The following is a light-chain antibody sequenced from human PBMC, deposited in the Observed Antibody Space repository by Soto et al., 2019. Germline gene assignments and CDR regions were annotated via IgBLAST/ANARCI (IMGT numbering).Light chain of an antibody. J-gene: IGKJ3*01. CDR2: LGS. V-gene: IGKV2-28*01. Sequence: DIVMTQSPLSLPVTPGEPASISCRSSQSLLDSNGYNYLDWYLQKPGQSPQLLIYLGSNRASGVPERFSGSGSGTGFTLKISRVEAEDVGVYYCMQGLQSPRFTVGPGTKVDIK. CDR3: MQGLQSPRFT. CDR1: QSLLDSNGYNY.